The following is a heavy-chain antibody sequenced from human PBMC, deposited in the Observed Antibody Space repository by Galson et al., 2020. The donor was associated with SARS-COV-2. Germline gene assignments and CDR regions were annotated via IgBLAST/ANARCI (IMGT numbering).Heavy chain of an antibody. CDR1: GSSFTNYW. Sequence: HGESLKIYCKGSGSSFTNYWIAWVRQMPGKGLEWMGIIYPGDSDTRYSPSFQGQVTISADYFTSTAYLQWTNLKASDTAMYYCARQGYAVIWMAFDMWGQGTMVTVSS. J-gene: IGHJ3*02. CDR3: ARQGYAVIWMAFDM. V-gene: IGHV5-51*01. D-gene: IGHD2-21*01. CDR2: IYPGDSDT.